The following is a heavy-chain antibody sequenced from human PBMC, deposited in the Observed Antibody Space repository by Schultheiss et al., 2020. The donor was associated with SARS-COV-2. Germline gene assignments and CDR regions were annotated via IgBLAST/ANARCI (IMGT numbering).Heavy chain of an antibody. CDR1: GFTFSSYG. D-gene: IGHD5-18*01. V-gene: IGHV3-66*01. CDR3: ARDLVQIWFNIGTFDM. J-gene: IGHJ3*02. Sequence: GESLKISCAASGFTFSSYGMHWVRQAPGKGLEWVSVIYSGGSTYYADSVKGRFTISRDNSKNTLYLQMNTLRVEDTAMYYCARDLVQIWFNIGTFDMWGQGTMVTVSS. CDR2: IYSGGST.